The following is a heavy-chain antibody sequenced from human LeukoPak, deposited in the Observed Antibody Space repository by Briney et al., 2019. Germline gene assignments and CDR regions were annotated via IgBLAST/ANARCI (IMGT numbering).Heavy chain of an antibody. D-gene: IGHD2-2*01. V-gene: IGHV3-48*03. J-gene: IGHJ3*02. CDR2: ISSSGTTI. CDR1: GFTFSSYK. CDR3: ARGGYCSSSICYSLNAFDI. Sequence: GGSLRLSCAASGFTFSSYKMNWVRQAPGKGLEWVSYISSSGTTIYYADSVKGRFTISRDNAKNSLYLQMNSLRAEDTAVYYCARGGYCSSSICYSLNAFDIWGQGTMFTVSS.